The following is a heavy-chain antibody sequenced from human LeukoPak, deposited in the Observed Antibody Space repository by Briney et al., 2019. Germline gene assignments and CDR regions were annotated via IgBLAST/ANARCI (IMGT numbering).Heavy chain of an antibody. V-gene: IGHV4-61*02. J-gene: IGHJ4*02. CDR2: IYTSRST. Sequence: PSETLSLTRTVSGGSISSGSYYWSWIRQPAGKGLEWIGRIYTSRSTNYNPSLKSRVTISVDTSKNQFSLKLSSVTAADTAVYYCARGYCSGGSCYLFDYWGQGTLVTVSS. D-gene: IGHD2-15*01. CDR1: GGSISSGSYY. CDR3: ARGYCSGGSCYLFDY.